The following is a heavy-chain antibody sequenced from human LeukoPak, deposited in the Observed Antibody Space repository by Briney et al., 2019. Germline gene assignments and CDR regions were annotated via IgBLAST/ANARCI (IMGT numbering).Heavy chain of an antibody. D-gene: IGHD3-22*01. CDR1: GYTFTNYW. Sequence: GESLKISCKGSGYTFTNYWIAWVRQMPGKGLEWMGIIYPGDSDTRYSPSSQGQVTISADRSITTAYLQWSSLKASDTAMYYCARTYYYDDSAFYYFDYWGQGTLVTVFS. J-gene: IGHJ4*02. CDR2: IYPGDSDT. V-gene: IGHV5-51*01. CDR3: ARTYYYDDSAFYYFDY.